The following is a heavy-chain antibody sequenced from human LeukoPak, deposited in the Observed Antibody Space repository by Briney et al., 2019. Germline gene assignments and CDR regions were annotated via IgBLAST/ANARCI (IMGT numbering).Heavy chain of an antibody. V-gene: IGHV3-48*03. CDR1: AFTSSSYE. J-gene: IGHJ6*04. CDR3: AREGYGSGNYFSYYGMDV. Sequence: PGGSLRLSCAASAFTSSSYEMNWVRQAPGEGLEWVSYISSSGSTIYYADSVKGRFTISRDNAKNSLYLQMNSLRAEDTAVYYCAREGYGSGNYFSYYGMDVWGKGTTVTVSS. D-gene: IGHD3-10*01. CDR2: ISSSGSTI.